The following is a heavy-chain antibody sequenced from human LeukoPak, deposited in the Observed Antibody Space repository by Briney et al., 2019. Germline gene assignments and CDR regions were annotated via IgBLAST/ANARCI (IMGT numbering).Heavy chain of an antibody. J-gene: IGHJ3*02. D-gene: IGHD3-16*01. Sequence: QPGGSLRLSCAASGFTFSSYAMSWVRQAPGKGLEWVSAISGSGGSTYYADSVKGRFTISRDNSKNTLYLQMNSLRAEDTAVYYCAKTLTRMDARLILPDAFDIWGQGTMVTVSS. V-gene: IGHV3-23*01. CDR3: AKTLTRMDARLILPDAFDI. CDR2: ISGSGGST. CDR1: GFTFSSYA.